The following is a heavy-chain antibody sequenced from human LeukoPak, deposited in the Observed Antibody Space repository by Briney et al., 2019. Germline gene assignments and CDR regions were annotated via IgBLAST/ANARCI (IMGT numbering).Heavy chain of an antibody. J-gene: IGHJ4*02. D-gene: IGHD3-22*01. Sequence: GASVKVSCKASGYTFTGYYMHWVRQAPGQGLEWMGWINPNSGGTNYAQKFQGRVTMTRDTSISTAYMELSRLRSDDTAVYYCARDTGYYYDSNYFDYWGQGTLVTVSS. CDR1: GYTFTGYY. V-gene: IGHV1-2*02. CDR2: INPNSGGT. CDR3: ARDTGYYYDSNYFDY.